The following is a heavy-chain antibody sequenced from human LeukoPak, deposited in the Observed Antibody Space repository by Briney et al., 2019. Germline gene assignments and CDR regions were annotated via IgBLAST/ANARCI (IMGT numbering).Heavy chain of an antibody. CDR1: GGTFSSYA. CDR2: IIPILGIA. V-gene: IGHV1-69*04. CDR3: ASFEEGNSPHYFDY. Sequence: SVKVSCKASGGTFSSYAISCVRQAPGQGLEWMGRIIPILGIANYAQKFQGRVTITADKPTSTAYMELSSLRSEDTAVYYCASFEEGNSPHYFDYWGQGTLVTVSS. D-gene: IGHD4-23*01. J-gene: IGHJ4*02.